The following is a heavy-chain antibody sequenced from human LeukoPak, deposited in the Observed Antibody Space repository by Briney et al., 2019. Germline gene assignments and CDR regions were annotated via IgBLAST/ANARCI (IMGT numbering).Heavy chain of an antibody. D-gene: IGHD5-24*01. V-gene: IGHV1-69*05. CDR3: ASGWLQSGFRFDY. CDR2: IIPIFGTA. Sequence: SVKVSCKASGYTSTGYYMHWVRQAPGQGLGWMGRIIPIFGTANYAQKFQGRVTITTDESTSTAYMELSSLRSEDTAVYYCASGWLQSGFRFDYWGQGTLVTVSS. CDR1: GYTSTGYY. J-gene: IGHJ4*02.